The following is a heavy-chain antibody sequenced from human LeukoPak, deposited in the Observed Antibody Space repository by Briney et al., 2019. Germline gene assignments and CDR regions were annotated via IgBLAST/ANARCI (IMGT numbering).Heavy chain of an antibody. CDR1: GYTFTGYA. CDR3: ARDRPYSGSSRGFDAFDI. Sequence: ASVKVSCKASGYTFTGYAMHWVRQAPGQRLEWMGWINAGNGNTKYSQKFQGRVTITRDTSASTAYMELSSLRSEDTAVYYCARDRPYSGSSRGFDAFDIWGQGTMVTVSS. D-gene: IGHD1-26*01. CDR2: INAGNGNT. J-gene: IGHJ3*02. V-gene: IGHV1-3*01.